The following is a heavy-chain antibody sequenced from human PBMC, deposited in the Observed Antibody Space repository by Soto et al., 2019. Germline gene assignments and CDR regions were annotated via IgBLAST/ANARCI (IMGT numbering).Heavy chain of an antibody. CDR1: GCTFSSYA. Sequence: GASVKVSCKASGCTFSSYAISWVRQAPGQGLEWMGGIIPIFGTANYAQKFQGRVTITADKSINTAYLQWSSLKASDTAVYYCARRVAAHPYFDFWGQGALVTVSS. J-gene: IGHJ4*02. V-gene: IGHV1-69*06. CDR3: ARRVAAHPYFDF. D-gene: IGHD6-6*01. CDR2: IIPIFGTA.